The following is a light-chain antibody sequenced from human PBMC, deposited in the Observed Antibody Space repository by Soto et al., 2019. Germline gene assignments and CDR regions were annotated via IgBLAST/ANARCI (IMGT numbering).Light chain of an antibody. J-gene: IGLJ1*01. CDR2: EVS. Sequence: QSVLTQHAYVVGSAGQPITISCTGTSSDVGSYNYVSWYQQHPGKAPKLMIYEVSDRPSGISSRFSGSKSGNTASLTISGLQTEDQADYYCSSYTSSSTLFGTGTKVTVL. CDR3: SSYTSSSTL. CDR1: SSDVGSYNY. V-gene: IGLV2-14*01.